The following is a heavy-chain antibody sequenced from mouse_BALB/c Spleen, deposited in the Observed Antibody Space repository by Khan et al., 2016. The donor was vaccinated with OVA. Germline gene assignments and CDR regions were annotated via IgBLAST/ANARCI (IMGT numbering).Heavy chain of an antibody. CDR3: ATNYYGNSYLYFDV. D-gene: IGHD1-1*01. J-gene: IGHJ1*01. Sequence: EVQLQESGPSLVNPSQTLSLTCSVSGDSITSGYWNWIRKFPGNKLEYMGYINYSGSTYYNPSLKSRISITRDTSKNQFYLQLISVTTEDTATYFCATNYYGNSYLYFDVWGAGTTVTVSS. CDR1: GDSITSGY. CDR2: INYSGST. V-gene: IGHV3-8*02.